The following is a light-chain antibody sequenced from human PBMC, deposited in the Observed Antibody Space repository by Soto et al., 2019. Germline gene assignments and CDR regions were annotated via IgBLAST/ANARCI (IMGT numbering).Light chain of an antibody. J-gene: IGKJ4*01. CDR1: QSINDN. CDR2: DAS. Sequence: ETVLTQSPATLSVSPGGGATLSCRTSQSINDNLAWYQQKPGQPPRLLIYDASTTATGFPARFSGGGFGTEFTLTINSLQSEDFAVYYCPQYNNWPLTFGGGTKVDI. V-gene: IGKV3D-15*01. CDR3: PQYNNWPLT.